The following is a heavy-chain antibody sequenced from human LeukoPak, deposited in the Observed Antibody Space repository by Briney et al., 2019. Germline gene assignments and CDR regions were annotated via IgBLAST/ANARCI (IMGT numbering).Heavy chain of an antibody. V-gene: IGHV3-23*01. CDR3: TTGGYAFDWYFDL. Sequence: GGSLRLSCAASGSTFSSYAMSWIRQAPGKGLEWVSAISGSGGSTYYADSVKGRFTISRDNSKNTLYLQMNSLRAEDTAVYYCTTGGYAFDWYFDLWGRGTLVTVSS. CDR2: ISGSGGST. D-gene: IGHD2-2*01. J-gene: IGHJ2*01. CDR1: GSTFSSYA.